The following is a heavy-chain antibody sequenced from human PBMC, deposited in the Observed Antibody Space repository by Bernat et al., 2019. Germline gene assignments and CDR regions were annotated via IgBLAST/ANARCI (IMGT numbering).Heavy chain of an antibody. CDR1: GFTFSSYA. Sequence: QVQLVESGGGVVQPGRSLRLPCATSGFTFSSYALHWVRQAPGKGLEWLAVISYDGSNKYYADSVKGRFSISRDNSKNTLYLQMNSLRAEDAALYYCATDPLPGIPGRRAYYFDYWGRGTLVTVSS. J-gene: IGHJ4*02. CDR3: ATDPLPGIPGRRAYYFDY. D-gene: IGHD2-2*01. CDR2: ISYDGSNK. V-gene: IGHV3-30*03.